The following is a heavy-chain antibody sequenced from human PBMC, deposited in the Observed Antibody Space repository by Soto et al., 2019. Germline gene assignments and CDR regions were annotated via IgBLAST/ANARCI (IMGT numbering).Heavy chain of an antibody. J-gene: IGHJ6*03. CDR1: GFTFSSYW. CDR2: IKQDGSEK. V-gene: IGHV3-7*01. Sequence: TGGSLRLSCVASGFTFSSYWMNWVRQAPGKGLEWVANIKQDGSEKYYVDSVQGRFTISRDNAKNSLYLQMDSLRAEDTAVYYCARDGDINYDFWSGFHYYYYMDVWGKGTTVTVSS. CDR3: ARDGDINYDFWSGFHYYYYMDV. D-gene: IGHD3-3*01.